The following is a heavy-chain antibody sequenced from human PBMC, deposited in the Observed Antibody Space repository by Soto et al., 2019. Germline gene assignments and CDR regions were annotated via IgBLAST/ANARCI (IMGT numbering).Heavy chain of an antibody. CDR1: GFTFSSYA. Sequence: GGSLRLSCAASGFTFSSYAMSWVRQAPGKGLEWVSGISGSGGSTYYADSAKGRFTISRDNAKNTLYLQMNSLGADDTAVYYCARVAVTTYYFDYWGHGTLVTVSS. CDR3: ARVAVTTYYFDY. CDR2: ISGSGGST. D-gene: IGHD4-17*01. V-gene: IGHV3-23*01. J-gene: IGHJ4*01.